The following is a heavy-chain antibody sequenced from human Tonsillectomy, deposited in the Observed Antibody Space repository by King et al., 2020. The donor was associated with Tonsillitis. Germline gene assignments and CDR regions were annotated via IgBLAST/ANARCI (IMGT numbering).Heavy chain of an antibody. V-gene: IGHV4-59*08. CDR1: GGSISSYY. CDR3: ARHEVGAYPFDY. J-gene: IGHJ4*02. D-gene: IGHD1-26*01. Sequence: QLQESGPGLVKPSETLSLTCTVSGGSISSYYWSWIRQPPGKGLEWIGYIYYSGSTNYNPSLKSRVTISVATSKNQFSLKLSSVTAADTAVYYCARHEVGAYPFDYWGQGTLVTVSS. CDR2: IYYSGST.